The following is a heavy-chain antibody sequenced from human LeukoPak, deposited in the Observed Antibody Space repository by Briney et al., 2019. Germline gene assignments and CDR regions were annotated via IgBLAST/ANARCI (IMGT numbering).Heavy chain of an antibody. J-gene: IGHJ6*03. V-gene: IGHV3-21*01. Sequence: PGGSLRLSCAASGFIFSSYSMNWVRQAQGKGLEWVSSNSSSSSYIYYADSVKGRFTISRDNAKNSLYLQMNSLRAEDTAVYYCAREENGDFPYYYYYMDVWGKGTTVTVSS. CDR2: NSSSSSYI. CDR1: GFIFSSYS. CDR3: AREENGDFPYYYYYMDV. D-gene: IGHD4-17*01.